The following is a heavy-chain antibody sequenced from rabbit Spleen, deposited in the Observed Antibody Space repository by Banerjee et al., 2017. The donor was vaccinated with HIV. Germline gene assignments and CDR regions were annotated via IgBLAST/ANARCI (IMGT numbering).Heavy chain of an antibody. CDR1: GFSFSSNYY. J-gene: IGHJ4*01. D-gene: IGHD1-1*01. CDR2: INTWSGRP. V-gene: IGHV1S40*01. Sequence: QSLEESGGDLVKPGASLTLTCTASGFSFSSNYYMCWVRQAPGKGLKWIACINTWSGRPVYANWAKGRFTMSKTSSTTVTLQMTSLTVADTATYFCARDLPGVIGWNFNLWGPGTLVIVS. CDR3: ARDLPGVIGWNFNL.